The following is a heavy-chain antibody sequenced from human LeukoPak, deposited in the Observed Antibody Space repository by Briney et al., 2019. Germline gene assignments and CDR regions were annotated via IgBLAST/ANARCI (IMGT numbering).Heavy chain of an antibody. Sequence: PSETLCLTCTVSGGSISSYYWSWTRQPPGKGLEWMGDNYYSGSTNYNPSLKSRVTISVDKSKNQFSLKLSSVTAADTAVYSCARRNKFSSGWFVIDYWGQGTLVTVSS. CDR2: NYYSGST. CDR3: ARRNKFSSGWFVIDY. J-gene: IGHJ4*02. V-gene: IGHV4-59*01. D-gene: IGHD6-19*01. CDR1: GGSISSYY.